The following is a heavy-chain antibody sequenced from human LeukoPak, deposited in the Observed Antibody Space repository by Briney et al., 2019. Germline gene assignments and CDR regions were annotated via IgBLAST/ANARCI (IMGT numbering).Heavy chain of an antibody. D-gene: IGHD1-26*01. CDR1: GYTFTSYY. V-gene: IGHV1-46*01. CDR3: AREGGKRRVGATPEYNWFDP. CDR2: INPSGGST. J-gene: IGHJ5*02. Sequence: ASVKVSCKASGYTFTSYYMHWVRQAPGQGLEWMGIINPSGGSTSYAQKFQGRVTMTRDMSTSTVYMELSSLRSEDTAVYYCAREGGKRRVGATPEYNWFDPWGQGTLVTVSS.